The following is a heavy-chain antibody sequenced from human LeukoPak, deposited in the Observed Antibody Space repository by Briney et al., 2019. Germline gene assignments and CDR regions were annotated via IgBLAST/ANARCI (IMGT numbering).Heavy chain of an antibody. J-gene: IGHJ5*02. CDR2: IRSKANSYAT. V-gene: IGHV3-73*01. D-gene: IGHD2-8*01. CDR3: TRLMAGFDP. Sequence: GGSLRLSCAASGFTFSGSAMHWVRQASGKGLEWVGRIRSKANSYATAYAASVKGRFTISRDDSKNTAYLQMNSLKTEDTAVYYCTRLMAGFDPWGQGPLVTVSS. CDR1: GFTFSGSA.